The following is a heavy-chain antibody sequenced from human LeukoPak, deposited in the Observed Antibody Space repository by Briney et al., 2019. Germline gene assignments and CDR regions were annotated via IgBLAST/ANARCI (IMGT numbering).Heavy chain of an antibody. D-gene: IGHD3-10*01. J-gene: IGHJ3*02. CDR2: VIPIFGTA. CDR1: GGTFSSYA. Sequence: SVRVSCKASGGTFSSYAISWVRQAPGQGLEWMGGVIPIFGTANYAQKFQGRVTITADESTSTAYMELSSLRSEDTAVYYCARLRNYYGSGSYYNVDAFDIWGQGTMVTVSS. CDR3: ARLRNYYGSGSYYNVDAFDI. V-gene: IGHV1-69*01.